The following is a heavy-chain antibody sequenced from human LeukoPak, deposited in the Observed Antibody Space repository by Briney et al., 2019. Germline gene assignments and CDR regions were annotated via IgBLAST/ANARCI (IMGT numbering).Heavy chain of an antibody. V-gene: IGHV4-4*07. CDR1: GGSIRSYY. Sequence: PSETLSLTCTVAGGSIRSYYWSWIRQPAGEGLEWIGRIYTSGSTNDNPSLKSRVTMSVDTSKNQFSLKLSSVTAADTAVYYCARSNYFYDSSGPFDYWGQGTLVTVSS. J-gene: IGHJ4*02. CDR2: IYTSGST. D-gene: IGHD3-22*01. CDR3: ARSNYFYDSSGPFDY.